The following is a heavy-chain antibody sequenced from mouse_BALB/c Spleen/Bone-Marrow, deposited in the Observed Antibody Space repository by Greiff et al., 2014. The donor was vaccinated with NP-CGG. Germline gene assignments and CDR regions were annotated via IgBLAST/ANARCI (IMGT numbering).Heavy chain of an antibody. V-gene: IGHV1-82*01. D-gene: IGHD1-1*01. CDR1: GYVFSNSW. J-gene: IGHJ1*01. CDR2: IYPGDGDS. Sequence: QVHVKQSGPELVKPGASVKISCKASGYVFSNSWMNWVKQRPGEGLEWIGRIYPGDGDSNYNGKFKGKATLTADNSSSTAYLQLSSLTSVDSAVYFCARRRAFITTVVDYFDVWGAGTTVTVSS. CDR3: ARRRAFITTVVDYFDV.